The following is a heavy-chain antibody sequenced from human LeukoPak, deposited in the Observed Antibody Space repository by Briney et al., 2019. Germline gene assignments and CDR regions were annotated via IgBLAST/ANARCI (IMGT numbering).Heavy chain of an antibody. V-gene: IGHV1-18*01. CDR2: ISAYNDNT. CDR1: GYTFTSYG. D-gene: IGHD1-26*01. J-gene: IGHJ4*02. CDR3: ARDLAPINSGSYSVY. Sequence: ASVKVSCKASGYTFTSYGISWVRQAPGQGLEWMGWISAYNDNTNYAQNLQGRVTMTTDTSTSTAYMELRSLRSDDTAVYYCARDLAPINSGSYSVYWGQGTLVTVSS.